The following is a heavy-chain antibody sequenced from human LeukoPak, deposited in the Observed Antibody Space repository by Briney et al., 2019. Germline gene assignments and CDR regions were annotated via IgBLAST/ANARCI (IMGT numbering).Heavy chain of an antibody. J-gene: IGHJ4*02. CDR3: ARGGLLWFGALYYFDY. D-gene: IGHD3-10*01. Sequence: ASVKVSCKASGYTFTSYGISWVRQAPGQGLEWMGWISAYNGNTNYAQKFQGRVTMTRDTSISTAYMELSRLRSDDTAVYYCARGGLLWFGALYYFDYWGQGTLVTVSS. V-gene: IGHV1-18*01. CDR2: ISAYNGNT. CDR1: GYTFTSYG.